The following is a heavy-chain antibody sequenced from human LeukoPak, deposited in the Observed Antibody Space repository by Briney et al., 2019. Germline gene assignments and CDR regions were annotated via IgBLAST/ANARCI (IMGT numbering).Heavy chain of an antibody. CDR2: INHSGGT. CDR3: ARSLVGAISFDY. CDR1: GGSFSGYY. Sequence: SETLSLTCAVYGGSFSGYYWSWIRQPPGKGLEWIGEINHSGGTNYNPSLKSRVTISVDTSKNQFSLKLSSVTAADTAVYYCARSLVGAISFDYWGQGTLVTVSS. D-gene: IGHD1-26*01. J-gene: IGHJ4*02. V-gene: IGHV4-34*01.